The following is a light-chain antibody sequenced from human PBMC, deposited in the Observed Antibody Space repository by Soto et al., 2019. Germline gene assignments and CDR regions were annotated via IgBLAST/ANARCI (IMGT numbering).Light chain of an antibody. CDR1: QNINNHY. Sequence: EIVLTQSPGTLSLSPGERATLSSRASQNINNHYLAWYQQKPGQAPRLLIYGTSSRATGIPDRFSGSGSGTDFTLTISSLEPEDFEVYYCQQLGSSPGFTFGPGTKVDV. CDR2: GTS. CDR3: QQLGSSPGFT. V-gene: IGKV3-20*01. J-gene: IGKJ3*01.